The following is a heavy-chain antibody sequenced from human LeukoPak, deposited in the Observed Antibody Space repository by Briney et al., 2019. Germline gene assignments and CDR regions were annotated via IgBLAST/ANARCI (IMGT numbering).Heavy chain of an antibody. V-gene: IGHV1-2*02. D-gene: IGHD1-26*01. CDR3: ARGGSSFLGGY. CDR1: GYTFTDYY. CDR2: INCNSGAT. J-gene: IGHJ4*02. Sequence: ASVKVSCKASGYTFTDYYIHWVRQAPGQGLEWMGWINCNSGATTYAQKSQGRVTMTRDTSMSTAYMELSRLKSDDTAVYYCARGGSSFLGGYWGQGTLVTVSS.